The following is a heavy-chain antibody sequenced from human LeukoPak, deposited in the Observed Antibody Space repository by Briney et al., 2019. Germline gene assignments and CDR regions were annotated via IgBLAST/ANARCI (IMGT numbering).Heavy chain of an antibody. CDR3: AKHYSGWRPNWFDP. CDR1: GFTFSNYW. Sequence: GGSLRLSCAASGFTFSNYWMSWVRQAPGKGLEWVAIIKQDASEKYYVDSVKGRFTISRDNAKNSLYVQMNSLRVEDTAVYYCAKHYSGWRPNWFDPWGQGTLVTVSS. CDR2: IKQDASEK. V-gene: IGHV3-7*01. J-gene: IGHJ5*02. D-gene: IGHD6-19*01.